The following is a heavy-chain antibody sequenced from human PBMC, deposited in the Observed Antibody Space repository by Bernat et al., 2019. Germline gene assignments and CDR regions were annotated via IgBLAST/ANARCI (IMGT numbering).Heavy chain of an antibody. CDR3: EREGSYCSSTSCGPRGNWFDP. CDR1: GFTVSSNY. Sequence: EVQLVESGGGLIQPGGSLRLSCAASGFTVSSNYMSWVRQAPGKGLEWVSVIYSGGSTYYADSVKGRFTISRDNSKNTLYLQMNSLRAEDTAVYYCEREGSYCSSTSCGPRGNWFDPWGQGTLVTVSS. D-gene: IGHD2-2*01. CDR2: IYSGGST. J-gene: IGHJ5*02. V-gene: IGHV3-53*01.